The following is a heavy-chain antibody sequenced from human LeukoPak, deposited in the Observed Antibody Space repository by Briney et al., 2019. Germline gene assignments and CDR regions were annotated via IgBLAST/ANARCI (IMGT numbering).Heavy chain of an antibody. J-gene: IGHJ4*02. CDR1: GGSISSSNW. V-gene: IGHV4-4*02. CDR2: IYHSGST. Sequence: PSETLSLTCAVSGGSISSSNWWSWVRQPPGKGLEWIGEIYHSGSTNYNPSLKSRVTISVDTSKNQFSLKLSSVTAADTAVYYCARGNRYDFWSGYYVGPLDYWGQGTLVTVSS. D-gene: IGHD3-3*01. CDR3: ARGNRYDFWSGYYVGPLDY.